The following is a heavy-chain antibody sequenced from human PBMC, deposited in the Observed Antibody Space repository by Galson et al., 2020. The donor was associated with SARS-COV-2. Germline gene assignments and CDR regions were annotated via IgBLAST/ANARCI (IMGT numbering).Heavy chain of an antibody. V-gene: IGHV3-21*01. D-gene: IGHD3-22*01. J-gene: IGHJ6*02. CDR2: NSTGSSYI. CDR1: GFSFSSYS. Sequence: TGGSLRLSCAVSGFSFSSYSMNWVRQAPGKGLEWVSSNSTGSSYIYYADSVKGRFTISRDNVKNSLFLQMNSLRAEDTAVYYCARGLCSGCPSSYYYGMDVWGQGSTVTVSS. CDR3: ARGLCSGCPSSYYYGMDV.